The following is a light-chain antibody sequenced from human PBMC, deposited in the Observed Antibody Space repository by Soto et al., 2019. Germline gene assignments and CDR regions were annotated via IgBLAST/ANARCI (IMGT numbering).Light chain of an antibody. V-gene: IGKV3-15*01. J-gene: IGKJ3*01. CDR2: GAS. Sequence: EIVMTQSPATLSVSPGERATLSCRARQSISSNLAWYQQKPGQAPRLLISGASTRATGIPARFSGSGSGTDFTLTISSLQSEDFAVYYCRQFHDWPMTFGPGTKVDIK. CDR1: QSISSN. CDR3: RQFHDWPMT.